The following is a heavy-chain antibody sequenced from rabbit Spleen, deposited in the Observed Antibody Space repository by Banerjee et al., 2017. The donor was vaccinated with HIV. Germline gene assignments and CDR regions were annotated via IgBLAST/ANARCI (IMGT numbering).Heavy chain of an antibody. Sequence: QEQLEESGGDLVKPEGSLTLTCTASGFSFSDNYRMCWVRQAPGKGLEWIACIAAGSSGFTYFANWAKGRFTISKSSSTTVTLQMTSLTAADTATYFCARDAGTSFSTYGMDLWGQGTLVTVS. J-gene: IGHJ6*01. CDR1: GFSFSDNYR. V-gene: IGHV1S45*01. D-gene: IGHD4-2*01. CDR3: ARDAGTSFSTYGMDL. CDR2: IAAGSSGFT.